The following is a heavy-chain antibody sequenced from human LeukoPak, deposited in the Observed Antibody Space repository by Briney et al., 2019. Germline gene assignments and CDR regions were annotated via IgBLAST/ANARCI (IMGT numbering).Heavy chain of an antibody. D-gene: IGHD2-21*01. CDR3: ARRFIDSRYSGDCFDI. CDR2: VYIGGTT. J-gene: IGHJ3*02. Sequence: PSETLSLTCSVSGAAIRSYYWNWIRQPDGKGLEWNGRVYIGGTTNVNPSLESRLSMSLDTSKNQISLRLNSATVADTAVYYCARRFIDSRYSGDCFDIWGQGTKVTVSS. CDR1: GAAIRSYY. V-gene: IGHV4-4*07.